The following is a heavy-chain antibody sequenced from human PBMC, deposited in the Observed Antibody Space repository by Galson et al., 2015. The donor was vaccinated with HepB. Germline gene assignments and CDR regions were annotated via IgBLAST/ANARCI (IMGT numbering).Heavy chain of an antibody. CDR1: GASMKNPDHF. CDR3: VRDAALRGPPL. CDR2: IHPSTYSSYT. V-gene: IGHV4-31*03. Sequence: QAQLQESGPGLVKPSQTLSLTCSVSGASMKNPDHFWTWIRQNPQGLEWIGYIHPSTYSSYTSYNPSLKSRLSISADTSKNEFSLHLTSVTAADTAVYYCVRDAALRGPPLWGHGTMVIV. D-gene: IGHD3-10*01. J-gene: IGHJ3*01.